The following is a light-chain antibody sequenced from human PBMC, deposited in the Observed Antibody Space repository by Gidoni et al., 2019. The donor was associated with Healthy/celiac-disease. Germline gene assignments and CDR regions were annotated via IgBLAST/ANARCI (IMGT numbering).Light chain of an antibody. Sequence: IQLTQSPSFLSASVGDSVTITCRASQDVSTHLACYQQKPGNAPKLLMYFASTLQSGVPSRFSGSGSGTEFTLTISSLQPEDVATYYCQQLDNAPITFXGXTKVEIK. CDR2: FAS. V-gene: IGKV1-9*01. CDR1: QDVSTH. J-gene: IGKJ4*01. CDR3: QQLDNAPIT.